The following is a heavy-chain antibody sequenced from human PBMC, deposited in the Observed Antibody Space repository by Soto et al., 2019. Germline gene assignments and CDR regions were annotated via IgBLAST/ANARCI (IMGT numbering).Heavy chain of an antibody. J-gene: IGHJ5*02. CDR3: ARDLIRYFDWQNNWFDP. D-gene: IGHD3-9*01. Sequence: QVQLQESGPGLVKPSETLSLTCAVSGGSISSSNWWNWVRQPPGKGLEWIGEIYHSGSTNYNPSLKSRVTTSLDKSKNQFSLKLNSVTAADTAVYYCARDLIRYFDWQNNWFDPWGRGTLVTVSS. V-gene: IGHV4-4*02. CDR1: GGSISSSNW. CDR2: IYHSGST.